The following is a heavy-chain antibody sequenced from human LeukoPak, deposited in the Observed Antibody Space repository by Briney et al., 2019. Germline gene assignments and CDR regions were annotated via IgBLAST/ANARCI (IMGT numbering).Heavy chain of an antibody. V-gene: IGHV3-21*01. CDR3: ASDDLAAAADEYFQH. CDR1: GFTFSSYS. J-gene: IGHJ1*01. D-gene: IGHD6-13*01. Sequence: GGSLRLSCAASGFTFSSYSMNWVRQAPGKGLEWVSSISSSSSYIYYADSVKGRFTISRDNAKNSLYLQMNSLRAEDTAVHYCASDDLAAAADEYFQHWGQGTLVTVSS. CDR2: ISSSSSYI.